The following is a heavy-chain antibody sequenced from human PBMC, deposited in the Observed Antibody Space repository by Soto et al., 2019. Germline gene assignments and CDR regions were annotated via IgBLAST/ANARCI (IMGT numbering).Heavy chain of an antibody. D-gene: IGHD1-1*01. V-gene: IGHV3-30-3*01. Sequence: QVQLVESGGGVVQPGRSLRLSCAASGFTFSYHALNWFRQAPGKGLEWVAVISYDGDNKYIAESVKGRFTISRDNSKNTVSLQMTSLRTEDTAMYFCERGTTTSAFSAMDVWGQGTTVTVSS. CDR3: ERGTTTSAFSAMDV. CDR2: ISYDGDNK. CDR1: GFTFSYHA. J-gene: IGHJ6*02.